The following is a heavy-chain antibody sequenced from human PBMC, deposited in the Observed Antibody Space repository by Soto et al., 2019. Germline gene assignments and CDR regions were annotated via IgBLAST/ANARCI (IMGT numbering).Heavy chain of an antibody. CDR2: ISYDGSNK. CDR1: GFTFSSYG. V-gene: IGHV3-30*18. J-gene: IGHJ3*02. Sequence: GGSLRLSCAASGFTFSSYGMHWVRQAPGKGLEWVAVISYDGSNKYYADSVKGRFTISRDNSKNTLYLQMNSLRAEDTAVYYCANLEGDAFDIWGQGTMVTVSS. CDR3: ANLEGDAFDI.